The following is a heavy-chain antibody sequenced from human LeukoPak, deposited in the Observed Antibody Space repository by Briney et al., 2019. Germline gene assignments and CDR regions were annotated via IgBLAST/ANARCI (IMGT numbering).Heavy chain of an antibody. CDR3: ARAGLRGNQIYYYGMDV. J-gene: IGHJ6*02. CDR2: INSDGSST. Sequence: GGSLRLSCAASGFTFSSYWMHWVRQAPGKGLVWVTRINSDGSSTSYADSVKGRFTISRDNAKNTLYLQMNSLRAEDTAVYYCARAGLRGNQIYYYGMDVWGQGTTVTVSS. CDR1: GFTFSSYW. V-gene: IGHV3-74*01. D-gene: IGHD1-14*01.